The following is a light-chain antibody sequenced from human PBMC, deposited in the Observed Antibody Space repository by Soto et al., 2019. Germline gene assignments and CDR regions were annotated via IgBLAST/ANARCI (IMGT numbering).Light chain of an antibody. V-gene: IGLV3-21*02. CDR2: DDS. CDR3: QVWDDDSDHHV. CDR1: NLGSKS. Sequence: YELTQPPSVSVAPGQTARITCGGDNLGSKSVHWYQQKPGQAPVLVVYDDSDRPSGIPERFSGSNSGNTATLTISRVGAGDEADYYCQVWDDDSDHHVFGTGTKVTVL. J-gene: IGLJ1*01.